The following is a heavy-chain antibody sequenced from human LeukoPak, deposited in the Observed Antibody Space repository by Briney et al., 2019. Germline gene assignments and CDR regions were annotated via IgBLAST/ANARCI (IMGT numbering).Heavy chain of an antibody. CDR3: ASGGIAARPFFDY. Sequence: GGSLRLSCAASGFTFSSYAMSWVRQAPGKGLEWVSVIYSGGSTYYADSVKGRFTISRDNSKNTLYLRMNSLRAEDTAVYYCASGGIAARPFFDYWGQGTLVTVSS. CDR2: IYSGGST. J-gene: IGHJ4*02. V-gene: IGHV3-66*01. CDR1: GFTFSSYA. D-gene: IGHD6-6*01.